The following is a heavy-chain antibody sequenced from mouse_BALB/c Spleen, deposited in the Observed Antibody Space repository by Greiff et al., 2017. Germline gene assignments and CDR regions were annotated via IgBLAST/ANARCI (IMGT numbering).Heavy chain of an antibody. CDR1: GFSLTSYG. CDR2: IWAGGST. J-gene: IGHJ4*01. Sequence: VKVVESGPGLVAPSQSLSITCSVSGFSLTSYGVHWVRQPPGKGLEWLGVIWAGGSTNYNSALMSRLSISKDNSKSQVFLKMNSLQTDDTAMYYCAREAQAMDYWGQGTSVTVSS. CDR3: AREAQAMDY. V-gene: IGHV2-9*02.